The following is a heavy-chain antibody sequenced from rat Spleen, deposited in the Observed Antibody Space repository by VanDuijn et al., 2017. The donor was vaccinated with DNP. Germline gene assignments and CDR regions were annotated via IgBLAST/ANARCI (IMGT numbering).Heavy chain of an antibody. J-gene: IGHJ2*01. CDR3: ARHTHYVYYGPIFDY. Sequence: EVQLVESGGGLVQPGRSLKLSCAASGFPFSNYYMAWVRQAPTKGLEWVASISTGGGNTYYRDSVKGRFTIFRDSGKISLHLQMDSLRSEDTATYYCARHTHYVYYGPIFDYWGQGVMVTVSS. V-gene: IGHV5-25*01. CDR1: GFPFSNYY. CDR2: ISTGGGNT. D-gene: IGHD1-6*01.